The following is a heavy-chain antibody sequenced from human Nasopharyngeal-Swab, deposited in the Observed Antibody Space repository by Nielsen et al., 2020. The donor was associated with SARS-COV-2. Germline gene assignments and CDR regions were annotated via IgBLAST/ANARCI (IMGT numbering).Heavy chain of an antibody. V-gene: IGHV3-53*01. D-gene: IGHD4-11*01. CDR3: ASAVTGPLY. J-gene: IGHJ1*01. CDR1: GFNVSNNY. CDR2: IYSSGSI. Sequence: GSLKISCAASGFNVSNNYMTWVRQAPGKGLEWVSIIYSSGSIYHADSVKGRFIISRDTSKNTLSFRMNSLRVEDTAVYYCASAVTGPLYWGQGTLVTVSS.